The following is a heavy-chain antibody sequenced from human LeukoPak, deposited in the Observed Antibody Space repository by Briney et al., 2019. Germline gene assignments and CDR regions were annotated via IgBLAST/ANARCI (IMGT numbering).Heavy chain of an antibody. V-gene: IGHV4-39*01. Sequence: SETLSLTCTVSGGSISDVYSYWGWIRQPPGKGLEWIGSIYYTGSTFYNPSLKSRVTMSVDTSKNQFSLRMSSVIAAGTAIYYCAKTLSNRDAFDIWGQGTMVTVSS. D-gene: IGHD2/OR15-2a*01. CDR2: IYYTGST. CDR3: AKTLSNRDAFDI. CDR1: GGSISDVYSY. J-gene: IGHJ3*02.